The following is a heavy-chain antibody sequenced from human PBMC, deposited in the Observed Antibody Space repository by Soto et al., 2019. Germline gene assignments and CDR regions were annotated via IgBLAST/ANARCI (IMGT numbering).Heavy chain of an antibody. CDR3: ASGHSSGWYDY. J-gene: IGHJ4*02. V-gene: IGHV3-7*03. D-gene: IGHD6-19*01. CDR1: GFMFSRYS. Sequence: GVLRLSCAASGFMFSRYSMTWVRQAPGKGLEWVANIKQDGSDKYYVDSVEGRFTISRDNAKNSLYLQMNSLRAEDTALYYCASGHSSGWYDYWGQGTLVTVSS. CDR2: IKQDGSDK.